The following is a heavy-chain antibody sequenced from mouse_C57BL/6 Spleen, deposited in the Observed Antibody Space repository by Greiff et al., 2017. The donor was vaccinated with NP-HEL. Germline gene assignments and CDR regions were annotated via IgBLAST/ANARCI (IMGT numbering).Heavy chain of an antibody. V-gene: IGHV1-69*01. CDR1: GYTFTSYW. Sequence: QVQLQQPGAELVMPGASVKLSCKASGYTFTSYWMHWVTPRPGQGLEWIGEIAPSASYTNSNQKFKGKSTLTVDKSSSTAYMQLSSLTSEDSAVYYCASSGGNDEENAMDYWGQGTSVTVSS. D-gene: IGHD2-2*01. CDR2: IAPSASYT. J-gene: IGHJ4*01. CDR3: ASSGGNDEENAMDY.